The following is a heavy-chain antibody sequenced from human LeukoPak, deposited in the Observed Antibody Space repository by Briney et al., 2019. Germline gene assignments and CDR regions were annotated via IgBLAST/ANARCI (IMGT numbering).Heavy chain of an antibody. CDR3: ARQQWLTSGFHW. V-gene: IGHV4-61*02. CDR1: GGSISSGSYY. D-gene: IGHD6-19*01. Sequence: SDTLSLTCSVSGGSISSGSYYWSWIRQPAGKGLEWIERIYTSGSTNYNPSLKSRVTISVDTSKNQFSLKLSSVTAADTAVYYCARQQWLTSGFHWWGQGTLVIVSS. CDR2: IYTSGST. J-gene: IGHJ4*02.